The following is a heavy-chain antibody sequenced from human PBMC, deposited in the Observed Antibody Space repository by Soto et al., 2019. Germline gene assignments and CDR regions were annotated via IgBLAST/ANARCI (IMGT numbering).Heavy chain of an antibody. CDR1: GGSISSSSYY. CDR3: ASQWLVLIFGIDP. D-gene: IGHD6-19*01. Sequence: PSETLSLTCTVSGGSISSSSYYWGWIRQPPGKGLEWIGSIYYSGSTYYNPSLKSRVTISVDTSKNQFSLKLSSVTAADTAVYYCASQWLVLIFGIDPWGQGTLVTVSS. V-gene: IGHV4-39*01. J-gene: IGHJ5*02. CDR2: IYYSGST.